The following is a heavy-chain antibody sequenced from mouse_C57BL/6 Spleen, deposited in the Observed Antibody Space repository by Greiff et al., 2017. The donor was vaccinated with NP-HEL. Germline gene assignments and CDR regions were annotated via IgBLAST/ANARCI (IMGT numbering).Heavy chain of an antibody. D-gene: IGHD2-2*01. Sequence: EVHLVESGGGLVKPGGSLKLSCAASGFTFSSYAMSWVRQTPEKRLEWVATISDGGSYTYYPDNVKGRFTISRDNAKNNLYLQMSHLKSEDTAMYYCAREGNSGYAYWGQGTLVTVSA. CDR3: AREGNSGYAY. J-gene: IGHJ3*01. V-gene: IGHV5-4*01. CDR2: ISDGGSYT. CDR1: GFTFSSYA.